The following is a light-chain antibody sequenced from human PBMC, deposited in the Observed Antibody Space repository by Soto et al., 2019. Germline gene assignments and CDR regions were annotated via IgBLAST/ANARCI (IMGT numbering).Light chain of an antibody. CDR3: QQYGSSLGVT. V-gene: IGKV3-20*01. CDR2: GAS. J-gene: IGKJ4*01. CDR1: QSVSSSY. Sequence: ESVLTQSPGTLAWSPVERATLSCGASQSVSSSYLAWYQQKPCQAPSLLIYGASSRATGIPDRFSGSGSGTDFTLTISRLEPEDFAVYYCQQYGSSLGVTFGGGNKVDIK.